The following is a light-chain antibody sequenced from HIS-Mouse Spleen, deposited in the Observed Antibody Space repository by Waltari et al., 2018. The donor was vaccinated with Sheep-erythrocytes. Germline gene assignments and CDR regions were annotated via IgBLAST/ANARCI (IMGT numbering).Light chain of an antibody. J-gene: IGKJ4*01. V-gene: IGKV4-1*01. CDR2: WAS. Sequence: DIVMTQSPDSLAVSLGERATINCKSSQSVLYSSNNKNYLAWYQPKPGQPPNLLIYWASTRESGFPDRFSGSGSGTDFTLTISSLQAEDVAVYYCQQYYSTLTFGGGTKVEIK. CDR3: QQYYSTLT. CDR1: QSVLYSSNNKNY.